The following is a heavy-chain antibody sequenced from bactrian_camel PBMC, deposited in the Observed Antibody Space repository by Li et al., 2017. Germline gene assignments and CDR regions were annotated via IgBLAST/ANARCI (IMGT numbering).Heavy chain of an antibody. CDR1: GFTFSRYL. V-gene: IGHV3S1*01. Sequence: HVQLVESGGGLVQPGGSLRLSCATSGFTFSRYLMYWVRQAPGKGLEWVSSINPIGTTYYANSVKGRFTISRDNPGNTVYLQMDSLKPEDTAVYYCATLRTLARTTVRQVWAHVTGKSAMGWTHVTSVTGARGPRSPSP. CDR3: ATLRTLARTTVRQVWAHVTGKSAMGWTHVTSVT. CDR2: INPIGTT. J-gene: IGHJ4*01. D-gene: IGHD3*01.